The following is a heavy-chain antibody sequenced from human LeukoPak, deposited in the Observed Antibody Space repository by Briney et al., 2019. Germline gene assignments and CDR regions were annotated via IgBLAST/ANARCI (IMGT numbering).Heavy chain of an antibody. CDR3: ARAQYCSGGSCSDWFDP. Sequence: ASVKVSCKASGYTFTSYGISWVRQAPGQGLEWMGWISAYNGNTNYAQKLQGRVTMTTDTSTSTAYMELRSLRSEDTAVYYCARAQYCSGGSCSDWFDPWGQGTLVTVSS. CDR2: ISAYNGNT. D-gene: IGHD2-15*01. CDR1: GYTFTSYG. J-gene: IGHJ5*02. V-gene: IGHV1-18*01.